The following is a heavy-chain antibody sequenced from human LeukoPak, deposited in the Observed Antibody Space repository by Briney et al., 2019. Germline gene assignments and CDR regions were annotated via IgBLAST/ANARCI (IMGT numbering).Heavy chain of an antibody. Sequence: ASVKVSCKASGYTFTSYGISWVRQAPGQGLERMGWISAYNGNTNYAQKLQGRVTMTTDTSTSTAYTELRSLRSDDTAVYYCARDPIRWAYYDSSCYPYGDYWGQGTLVTVSS. CDR2: ISAYNGNT. J-gene: IGHJ4*02. V-gene: IGHV1-18*01. CDR3: ARDPIRWAYYDSSCYPYGDY. D-gene: IGHD3-22*01. CDR1: GYTFTSYG.